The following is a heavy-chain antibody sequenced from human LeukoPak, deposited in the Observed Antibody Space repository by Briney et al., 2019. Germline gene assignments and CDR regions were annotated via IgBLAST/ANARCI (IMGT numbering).Heavy chain of an antibody. Sequence: GGSLRLSCAASGFTFSDYYMSWIRQAPGKGPEWVSYIGSNNSHTNYADSVKGRFTISSDTSKNTLYLQMNSLRAEDTAVYYCARDLSPVVRASPMGYWGQGTLVTVSS. CDR3: ARDLSPVVRASPMGY. CDR2: IGSNNSHT. D-gene: IGHD3-10*01. CDR1: GFTFSDYY. J-gene: IGHJ4*02. V-gene: IGHV3-11*06.